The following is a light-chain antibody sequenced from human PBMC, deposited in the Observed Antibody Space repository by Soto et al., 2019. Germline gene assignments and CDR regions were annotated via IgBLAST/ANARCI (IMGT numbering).Light chain of an antibody. V-gene: IGKV1-5*01. Sequence: DIQMTQSPSTLAASLGDRVTITCGASQSISSWLAWYQQKPGKAPKLLIYDASSLESGVPSRLSGSGSGTEFTLTISSLQPDDVATYYCQQYNPDSHTWTFGQGTKVDIK. CDR1: QSISSW. J-gene: IGKJ1*01. CDR3: QQYNPDSHTWT. CDR2: DAS.